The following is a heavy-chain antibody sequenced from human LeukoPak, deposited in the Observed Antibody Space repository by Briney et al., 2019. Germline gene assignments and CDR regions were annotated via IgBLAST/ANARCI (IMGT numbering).Heavy chain of an antibody. Sequence: PGGSLRLSCAASGFTVSSNYMSWVRQAPGKGLEWVSVIYSGGSTYYADSVKGRFTISRDNSKNTLYLQMNSLRAEDTAVYYCARDQAGGSSSWSYWGQATLVTVSS. CDR2: IYSGGST. V-gene: IGHV3-53*01. D-gene: IGHD6-13*01. CDR1: GFTVSSNY. J-gene: IGHJ4*02. CDR3: ARDQAGGSSSWSY.